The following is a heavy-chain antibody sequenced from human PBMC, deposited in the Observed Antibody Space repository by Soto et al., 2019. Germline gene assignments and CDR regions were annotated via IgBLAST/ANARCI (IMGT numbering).Heavy chain of an antibody. D-gene: IGHD1-26*01. V-gene: IGHV4-59*01. CDR3: ARDGSYLDY. Sequence: SETLSLTCTVSGGSISSYYWSRIRQPPGKGLEWIGYIYYSGSTNYNPSLKSRVTISVDTSKNQFSLKLSSVTAADTAVYYCARDGSYLDYWGQGTLVTVSS. CDR1: GGSISSYY. CDR2: IYYSGST. J-gene: IGHJ4*02.